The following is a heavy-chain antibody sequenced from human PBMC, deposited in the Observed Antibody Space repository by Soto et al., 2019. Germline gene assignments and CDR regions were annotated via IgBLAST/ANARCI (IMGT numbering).Heavy chain of an antibody. D-gene: IGHD3-22*01. CDR1: GDSISSYY. J-gene: IGHJ3*02. CDR3: ARAKYYYDSSGYYRDVAFDI. V-gene: IGHV4-59*01. CDR2: IYYSGST. Sequence: PSETLSLTCTVSGDSISSYYWSWIRQPPGKGLEWIGYIYYSGSTNYNPSLKSRVTISVDTSKNQFSLKLSSVTAADTAVYYCARAKYYYDSSGYYRDVAFDIWGQGTMVTVSS.